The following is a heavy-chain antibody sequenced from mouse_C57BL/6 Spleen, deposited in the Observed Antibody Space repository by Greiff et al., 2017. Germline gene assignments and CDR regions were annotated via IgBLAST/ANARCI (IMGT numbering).Heavy chain of an antibody. CDR3: TRWGNGRGFDY. CDR2: IDPETGGT. J-gene: IGHJ2*01. V-gene: IGHV1-15*01. CDR1: GYTFTDYE. Sequence: QVQLKESGAELVRPGASVTLSCKASGYTFTDYEMHWVKQTPVHGLEWIGAIDPETGGTAYNQKFKGKAILTADKSSSTAYMELRSLTSEDSAVYYCTRWGNGRGFDYWGQGTTLTVSS.